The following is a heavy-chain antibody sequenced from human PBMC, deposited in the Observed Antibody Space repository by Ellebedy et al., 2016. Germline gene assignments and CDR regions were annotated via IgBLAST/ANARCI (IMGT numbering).Heavy chain of an antibody. CDR1: GFTFDDYA. CDR2: ISGSGGST. D-gene: IGHD4-11*01. V-gene: IGHV3-23*01. J-gene: IGHJ4*02. Sequence: GGSLRLSCAASGFTFDDYAMHWVRQAPGKGLEWVSAISGSGGSTYYADSVKGRFTISRDNSKNTLYLQMNSLRAEDTAVYYCAHIEGDYSNFCWGQGTLVTVSS. CDR3: AHIEGDYSNFC.